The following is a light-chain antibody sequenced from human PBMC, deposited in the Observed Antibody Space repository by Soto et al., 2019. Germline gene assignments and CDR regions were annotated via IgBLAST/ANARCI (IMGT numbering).Light chain of an antibody. CDR1: QSISSY. CDR2: SAF. CDR3: QQSYSTLYT. V-gene: IGKV1-39*01. Sequence: DIQMTQSPFSLSASIGDRVTITCRASQSISSYLNWYQQKLGKAPKLLIYSAFNLQSGVPSRFSGSGSGTDFTLTISSLQPEDFATYYCQQSYSTLYTFGQGTKLEIK. J-gene: IGKJ2*01.